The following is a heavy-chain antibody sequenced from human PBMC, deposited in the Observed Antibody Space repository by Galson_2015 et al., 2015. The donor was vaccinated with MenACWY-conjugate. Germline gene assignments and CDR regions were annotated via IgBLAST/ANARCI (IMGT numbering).Heavy chain of an antibody. CDR1: GFTFNQYW. V-gene: IGHV3-74*01. CDR2: ISPDGSVT. D-gene: IGHD5-24*01. J-gene: IGHJ5*02. Sequence: SLRLSCAASGFTFNQYWMHWVRQAPGKGLVWVSRISPDGSVTNYADSVKGRFTLSRDNAKNTLYLQMNSLRGDDTAVYYCTRGNDGYCRSDPWGQGTLVTVSS. CDR3: TRGNDGYCRSDP.